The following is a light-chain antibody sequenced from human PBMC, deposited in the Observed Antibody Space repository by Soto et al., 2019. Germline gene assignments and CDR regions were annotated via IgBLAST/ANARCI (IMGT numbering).Light chain of an antibody. CDR1: SSDLGGLNY. J-gene: IGLJ3*02. V-gene: IGLV2-14*01. CDR2: KVD. CDR3: SSYTTVPSPQWV. Sequence: QSALTQPASVSGSPGQSITIPCSGRSSDLGGLNYVSWYQQHPGKVPKLIIYKVDNRPSGISDRFSASKSGNTASLTISGLQAEDEAHYYCSSYTTVPSPQWVFAGGTNLTVL.